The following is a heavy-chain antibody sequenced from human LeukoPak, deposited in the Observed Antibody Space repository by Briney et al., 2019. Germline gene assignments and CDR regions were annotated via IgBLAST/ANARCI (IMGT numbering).Heavy chain of an antibody. V-gene: IGHV3-48*03. CDR3: ARALHIVVDGKGY. CDR2: ISSSGSAM. J-gene: IGHJ4*02. Sequence: GGSLTLSCAVSGFTFSSYEMNWVRQAPGKGLEWVSYISSSGSAMYYAASVMGRFTISRDNAKNSLYLQMNSLRAEDTAIYYCARALHIVVDGKGYWGQGTLVTVSS. CDR1: GFTFSSYE. D-gene: IGHD2-21*01.